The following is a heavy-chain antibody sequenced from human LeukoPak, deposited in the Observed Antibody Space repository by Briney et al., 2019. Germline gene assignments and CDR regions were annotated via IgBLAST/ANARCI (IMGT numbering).Heavy chain of an antibody. V-gene: IGHV4-59*08. Sequence: SETLSLTCTVSGSSISSYYWSWIRQPPGKGLEWIGYIYYSGSTNYNPSLKSRVTISVDTSKNQFSLKLSSVTAADTAVYYCARLKAGRPTPFDCWGQGTLVTVSS. CDR2: IYYSGST. CDR1: GSSISSYY. CDR3: ARLKAGRPTPFDC. J-gene: IGHJ4*02.